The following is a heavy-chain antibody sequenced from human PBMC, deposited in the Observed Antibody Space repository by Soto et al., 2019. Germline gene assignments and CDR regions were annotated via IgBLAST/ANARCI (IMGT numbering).Heavy chain of an antibody. V-gene: IGHV4-39*01. D-gene: IGHD1-26*01. CDR1: GGSISSSGYY. CDR3: ARKLVGATDDFDY. J-gene: IGHJ4*02. CDR2: IYYSGST. Sequence: PSETLSLTCTVSGGSISSSGYYWGWIRQPPGKGLEWIGSIYYSGSTYYNPSLKSRVTISVDTSKDQFSLKLTSVTAADTAVYYCARKLVGATDDFDYWGQGTLVTVSS.